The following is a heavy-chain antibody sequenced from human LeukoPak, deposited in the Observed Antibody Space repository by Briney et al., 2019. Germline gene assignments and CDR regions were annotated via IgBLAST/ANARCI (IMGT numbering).Heavy chain of an antibody. D-gene: IGHD1-26*01. J-gene: IGHJ5*02. CDR3: AKKYSTGLDP. Sequence: TGGSLRLSCAASGFTFSSYAMSWVRQAPGKGLEWVSDINGSGGSTYYADSVKGRFTISRDNSKNTLYLQMNSLRAEDTAGYYCAKKYSTGLDPWGQGTLVTVSS. CDR2: INGSGGST. CDR1: GFTFSSYA. V-gene: IGHV3-23*01.